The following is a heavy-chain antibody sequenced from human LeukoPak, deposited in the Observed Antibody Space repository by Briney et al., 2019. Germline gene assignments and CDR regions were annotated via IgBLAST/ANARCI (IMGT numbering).Heavy chain of an antibody. CDR3: AKARNYDILTGYVDY. CDR1: GFTFSSYA. CDR2: ISGSGGST. Sequence: PGGSLRLSCAASGFTFSSYAMSWVRQAPGKGLAWVSAISGSGGSTYYADSVKGRFTISRDNSKNTLYLHMNSLRAEDTAVYYCAKARNYDILTGYVDYWGQGTLVTVSS. D-gene: IGHD3-9*01. J-gene: IGHJ4*02. V-gene: IGHV3-23*01.